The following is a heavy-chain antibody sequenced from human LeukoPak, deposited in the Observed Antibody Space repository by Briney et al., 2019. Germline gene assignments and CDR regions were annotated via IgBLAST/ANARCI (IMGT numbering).Heavy chain of an antibody. CDR2: IYYSGST. D-gene: IGHD3-22*01. V-gene: IGHV4-59*01. J-gene: IGHJ4*02. Sequence: PSETLSLTCTVSGGSISSYYWSWIRQPPGKGLEWIGYIYYSGSTNYNPSLKSRVTISVDTSKNQFSLKLSSVTAADTAVYYCARDRSSSGYPDYWGQGTLVTVSS. CDR1: GGSISSYY. CDR3: ARDRSSSGYPDY.